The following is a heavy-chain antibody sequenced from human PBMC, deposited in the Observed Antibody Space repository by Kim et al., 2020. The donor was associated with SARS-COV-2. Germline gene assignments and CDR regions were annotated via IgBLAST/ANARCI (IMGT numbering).Heavy chain of an antibody. V-gene: IGHV1-18*01. D-gene: IGHD6-6*01. J-gene: IGHJ4*02. CDR3: ARDSTDSSSSDY. Sequence: NYAQKLQGRVTMTTDTSTSTAYMELRSLRSDDTAVYYCARDSTDSSSSDYWGQGTLVTVSS.